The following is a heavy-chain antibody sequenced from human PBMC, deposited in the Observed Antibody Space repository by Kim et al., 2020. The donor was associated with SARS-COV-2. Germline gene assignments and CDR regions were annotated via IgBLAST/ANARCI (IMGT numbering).Heavy chain of an antibody. CDR2: ISPYNGYT. CDR3: ARDRGWGYYDF. V-gene: IGHV1-18*01. J-gene: IGHJ4*02. CDR1: GYTFSNYN. D-gene: IGHD7-27*01. Sequence: ASVKVSCKAFGYTFSNYNCNWVRQAPGHGLEWMGWISPYNGYTNYAQKLQGRVTMNTDTSTNTAYMELRSMTSDDTAVYYCARDRGWGYYDFWGPGSRVT.